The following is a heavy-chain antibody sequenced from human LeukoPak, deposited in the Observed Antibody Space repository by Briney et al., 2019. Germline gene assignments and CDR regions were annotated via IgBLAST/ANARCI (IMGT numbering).Heavy chain of an antibody. CDR1: GGSFSGYY. J-gene: IGHJ4*02. Sequence: SETLSLTCAVYGGSFSGYYWSWIRQPPGKGLEWIGETNHSGSTNYNPSLKSRVTISVDTSKNQFSLKLSSVTAADTAVYYCARGPTRRGYSYGLFPAGGDYWGQGTLVTVSS. D-gene: IGHD5-18*01. CDR2: TNHSGST. CDR3: ARGPTRRGYSYGLFPAGGDY. V-gene: IGHV4-34*01.